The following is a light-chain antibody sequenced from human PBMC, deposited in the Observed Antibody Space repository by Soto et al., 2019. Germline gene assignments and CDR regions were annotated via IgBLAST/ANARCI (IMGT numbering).Light chain of an antibody. CDR2: GAS. J-gene: IGKJ1*01. Sequence: EIVLTQSPGTLSLSPGERATLSCRASQSVSSSYLAWYQQKPGQAPRLLIYGASSRATGNPDRFSGSGSGTDFTRTISRLEPEDFAVYYCQQYGSSLWTFGQGTKVAIK. CDR1: QSVSSSY. V-gene: IGKV3-20*01. CDR3: QQYGSSLWT.